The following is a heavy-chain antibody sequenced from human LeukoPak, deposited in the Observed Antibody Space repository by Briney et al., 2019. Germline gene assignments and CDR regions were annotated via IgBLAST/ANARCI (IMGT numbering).Heavy chain of an antibody. CDR1: GYTFTSYG. D-gene: IGHD6-19*01. CDR3: ARVSGQQWLADFDY. V-gene: IGHV1-18*01. J-gene: IGHJ4*02. CDR2: ISAYNGNT. Sequence: ASVKVSCKASGYTFTSYGISWVRQAPGQGLEWMGWISAYNGNTNYAQKLQGRVTMTTDTSTSTAYMELRSLRSDDTAVYYCARVSGQQWLADFDYWGQGTLVTVSS.